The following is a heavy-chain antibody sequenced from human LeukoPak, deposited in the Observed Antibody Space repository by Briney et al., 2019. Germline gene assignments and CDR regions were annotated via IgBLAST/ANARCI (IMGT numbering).Heavy chain of an antibody. D-gene: IGHD3-22*01. CDR2: IYPSGST. V-gene: IGHV4-38-2*02. CDR3: ARDGGVYDSSADY. Sequence: PSETLSLTCTVSGYSISSGYYWGWIRQPPGTGLEWIGSIYPSGSTYYNPSLKSRVTISVDTSKNQFSLKLSSVTAADTAVYYCARDGGVYDSSADYWGQGTLVTVSS. J-gene: IGHJ4*02. CDR1: GYSISSGYY.